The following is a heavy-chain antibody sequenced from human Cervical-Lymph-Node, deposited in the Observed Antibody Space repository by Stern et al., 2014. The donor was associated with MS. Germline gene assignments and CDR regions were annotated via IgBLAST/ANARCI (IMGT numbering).Heavy chain of an antibody. CDR1: GGSVSSGSYY. V-gene: IGHV4-61*01. CDR3: ARAEYSGYFDY. D-gene: IGHD1-26*01. CDR2: IYCSGST. J-gene: IGHJ4*02. Sequence: VQLVESGPGLVKPSETLSLTCTVSGGSVSSGSYYWSWIRQPPGKGLEWIGYIYCSGSTNYNPSLKSRVTISVDTSKNQFSLKLSSVTAADTAVYYCARAEYSGYFDYWGQGTLVTVSS.